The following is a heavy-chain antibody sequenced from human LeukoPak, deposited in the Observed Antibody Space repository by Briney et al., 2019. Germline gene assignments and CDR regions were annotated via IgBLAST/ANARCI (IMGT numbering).Heavy chain of an antibody. V-gene: IGHV4-34*01. D-gene: IGHD5-18*01. CDR1: GGSLSGYY. Sequence: SETLSLTCAVYGGSLSGYYWSWIRQPPGKGLEWIGEINHSGSTNYNPSLKSRVTISVDTSKNQFSLKLSSVTAADTAVYYCANLRGYSYGAGDYWGQGTLVTVSS. CDR3: ANLRGYSYGAGDY. J-gene: IGHJ4*02. CDR2: INHSGST.